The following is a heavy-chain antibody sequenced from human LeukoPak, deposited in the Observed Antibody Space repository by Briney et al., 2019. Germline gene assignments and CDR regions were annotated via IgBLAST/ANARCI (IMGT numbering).Heavy chain of an antibody. D-gene: IGHD6-19*01. CDR1: GLTFSSYS. J-gene: IGHJ5*02. CDR2: ISSSSSSII. V-gene: IGHV3-48*02. Sequence: PGGSLRLSCAASGLTFSSYSMNWVRQAPGKGLEWVSYISSSSSSIISYADSVKGRVTISRDNAKNSLYLQMNSLRDEDTAVYYCARTVIAVAANWFDPWGQGTLVTVSS. CDR3: ARTVIAVAANWFDP.